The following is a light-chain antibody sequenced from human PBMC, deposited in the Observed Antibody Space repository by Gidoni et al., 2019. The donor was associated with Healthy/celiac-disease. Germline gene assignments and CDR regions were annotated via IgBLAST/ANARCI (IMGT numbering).Light chain of an antibody. CDR1: SSDVGSYNL. V-gene: IGLV2-23*02. J-gene: IGLJ2*01. CDR3: CSYAGSSPVV. Sequence: QSALTQPASVSGSPGQSITISCTGTSSDVGSYNLVSWYQQHPGKAPKLMIYEVSKRPSGVSNRFSGYKSGNTASLTISGLQAEDEAEYYCCSYAGSSPVVFGGGTKLTVL. CDR2: EVS.